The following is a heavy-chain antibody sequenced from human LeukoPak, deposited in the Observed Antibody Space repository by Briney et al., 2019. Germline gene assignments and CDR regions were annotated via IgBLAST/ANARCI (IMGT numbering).Heavy chain of an antibody. CDR3: AGRTYHFDY. Sequence: GRSLRLSCAASGFTFSSYGMNWVRQAPGKGLEWVAVISYDGSNKYYADSVKGRFTISRDNSKNTLYLQMNSLRAEDTAVYYCAGRTYHFDYWGQGTLVTVSS. J-gene: IGHJ4*02. CDR2: ISYDGSNK. D-gene: IGHD2-2*01. V-gene: IGHV3-30*03. CDR1: GFTFSSYG.